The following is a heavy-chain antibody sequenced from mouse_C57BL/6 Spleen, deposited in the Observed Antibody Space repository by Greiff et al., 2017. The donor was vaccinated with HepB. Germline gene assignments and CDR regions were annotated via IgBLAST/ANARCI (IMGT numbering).Heavy chain of an antibody. V-gene: IGHV5-17*01. CDR1: GFTFSDYG. D-gene: IGHD3-3*01. Sequence: EVQLKESGGGLVKPGGSLKLSCAASGFTFSDYGMHWVRQAPEKGLEWVAYISSGSSTIYYADTVKGRFTISRDNAKNTLFLQMTSLRSEDTAMYYCARGLAWFAYWGQGTLVTVSA. CDR3: ARGLAWFAY. J-gene: IGHJ3*01. CDR2: ISSGSSTI.